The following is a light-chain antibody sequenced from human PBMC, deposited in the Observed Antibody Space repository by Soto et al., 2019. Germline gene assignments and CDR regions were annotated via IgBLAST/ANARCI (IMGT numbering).Light chain of an antibody. J-gene: IGKJ2*01. Sequence: EIVLTQSSGTLSLSPGERATLSCRASQSISSNYLAWYQQKPGQAPRPLIYGASSRATGIPDRFSVSGSGTDFTLTISRLEPEDFAVYYCQHYGSSPYTFGQGTKLEIK. V-gene: IGKV3-20*01. CDR2: GAS. CDR3: QHYGSSPYT. CDR1: QSISSNY.